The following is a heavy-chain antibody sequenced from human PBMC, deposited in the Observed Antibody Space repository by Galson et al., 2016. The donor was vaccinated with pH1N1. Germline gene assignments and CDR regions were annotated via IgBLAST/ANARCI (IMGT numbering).Heavy chain of an antibody. J-gene: IGHJ4*02. Sequence: QSGAEVKKSGESLKISCKGSGYSFKSYWIAWVRQMPGKGLEWMGIIYPGDSDTRYSPSFLGQVIMSADKSISTAFLQWSSLKASDTAMYYCARRGINGTDFWGQGTLVTVSS. CDR1: GYSFKSYW. D-gene: IGHD1/OR15-1a*01. CDR3: ARRGINGTDF. V-gene: IGHV5-51*01. CDR2: IYPGDSDT.